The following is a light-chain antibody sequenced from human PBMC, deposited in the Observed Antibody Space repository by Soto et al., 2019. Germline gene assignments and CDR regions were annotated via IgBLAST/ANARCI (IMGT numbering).Light chain of an antibody. CDR1: STDVGGYNY. CDR3: SSYTSSSTYV. V-gene: IGLV2-14*01. J-gene: IGLJ1*01. Sequence: QSVLTQPASVSGSPGQSITISCTGSSTDVGGYNYVSWYQQHPGKAPKVMIYEVSNRPPGVSNRFSGSKSGNTASLTISGLQAEDEADYYCSSYTSSSTYVFGTGTKVTVL. CDR2: EVS.